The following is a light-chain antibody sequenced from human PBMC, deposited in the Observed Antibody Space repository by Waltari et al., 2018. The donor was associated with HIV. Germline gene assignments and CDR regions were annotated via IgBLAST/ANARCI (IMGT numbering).Light chain of an antibody. Sequence: QSALTQPRSVSGSPGQSVTISCTGTSGDIGAYTYVSWYQQHPGKAPKLIIYDVTKLPSGLPNRFSGSKSGNKASLTISGLQAEDEADYYCCSYAASYTWVFGGGTKLTVL. CDR1: SGDIGAYTY. J-gene: IGLJ3*02. CDR2: DVT. CDR3: CSYAASYTWV. V-gene: IGLV2-11*01.